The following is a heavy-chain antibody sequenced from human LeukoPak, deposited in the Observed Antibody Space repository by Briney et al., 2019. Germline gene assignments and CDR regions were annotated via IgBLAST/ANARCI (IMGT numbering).Heavy chain of an antibody. D-gene: IGHD3-3*01. J-gene: IGHJ6*02. CDR3: ARGPGDDFWSGYYFYGMDV. CDR2: ISAYNGNT. CDR1: GYTFTSYG. Sequence: ASVKVSCKASGYTFTSYGISWVRQAPGQGLEWMGWISAYNGNTNYAQKLQGRVTMTTDTSTSTAYMELSSLRSEDTAVYYCARGPGDDFWSGYYFYGMDVWGQGTTVTVSS. V-gene: IGHV1-18*01.